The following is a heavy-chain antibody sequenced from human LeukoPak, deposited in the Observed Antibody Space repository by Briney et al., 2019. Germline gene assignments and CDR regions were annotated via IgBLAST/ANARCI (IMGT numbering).Heavy chain of an antibody. J-gene: IGHJ3*02. Sequence: GGSLRLSCAVSGFIFSHYTMTWVRQAPGKGLEWVSAISGSSGSTYYADSVKGRFTISRDNSKNTLYLQMNSLRAEDTAVYYCAKLRVPAAIPDAFDIWGQGTMVTVSS. V-gene: IGHV3-23*01. D-gene: IGHD2-2*02. CDR3: AKLRVPAAIPDAFDI. CDR1: GFIFSHYT. CDR2: ISGSSGST.